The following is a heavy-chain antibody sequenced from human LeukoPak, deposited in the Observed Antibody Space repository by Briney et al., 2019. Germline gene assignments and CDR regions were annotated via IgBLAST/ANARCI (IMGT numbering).Heavy chain of an antibody. CDR3: ARSSGSGFGY. D-gene: IGHD1-26*01. V-gene: IGHV1-46*01. J-gene: IGHJ4*02. CDR2: INPSGGST. Sequence: ASVKVSCKASGYTFTSYYMHWVRQAPGQGLEWMGIINPSGGSTNYAQKFQGRVTITADKSTSTAYMELSSLRSEDTAVYYCARSSGSGFGYWGQGTLVTVSS. CDR1: GYTFTSYY.